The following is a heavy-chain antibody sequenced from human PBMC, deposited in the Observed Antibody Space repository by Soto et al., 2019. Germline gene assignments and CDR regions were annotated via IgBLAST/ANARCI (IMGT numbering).Heavy chain of an antibody. J-gene: IGHJ4*02. Sequence: GSLRLSCAASVFTCSDYAMSWVRQAPGKGLEWVSGISGSDGSTDYADSVKGRFTISRDNSKNTLYLQMNSLRAEDTAVYYCAKDLYDGSFDYWGQGTLVTVSS. CDR2: ISGSDGST. V-gene: IGHV3-23*01. CDR1: VFTCSDYA. D-gene: IGHD5-12*01. CDR3: AKDLYDGSFDY.